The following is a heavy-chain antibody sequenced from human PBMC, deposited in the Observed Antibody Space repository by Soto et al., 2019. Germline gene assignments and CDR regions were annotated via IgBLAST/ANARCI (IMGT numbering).Heavy chain of an antibody. J-gene: IGHJ4*02. Sequence: EAQLLESGGGLVQPGGSLRLSCAASGFTFSSYAMSWVRQAPGKGLEWVSAISGSGGSTYYADSVKGRFTISRDNSKNTLYLQMNSLRAEDTAVYYCAKDPLWFGEFPPVDYWGQGTLVTVSS. CDR3: AKDPLWFGEFPPVDY. CDR2: ISGSGGST. CDR1: GFTFSSYA. D-gene: IGHD3-10*01. V-gene: IGHV3-23*01.